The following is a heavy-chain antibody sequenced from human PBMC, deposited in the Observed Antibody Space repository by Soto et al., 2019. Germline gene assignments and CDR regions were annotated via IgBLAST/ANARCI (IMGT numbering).Heavy chain of an antibody. CDR2: INYSGST. CDR3: ARVTYYYDSSGYYYRGFGV. D-gene: IGHD3-22*01. CDR1: GGSFGGYY. Sequence: SETLSLTCAVYGGSFGGYYGSWIRQPPGKGLEWIGDINYSGSTNYNPSLKSRVTISVDTSKNQFSLKLSSVTAADTAVYYCARVTYYYDSSGYYYRGFGVWGQGTTVTVSS. V-gene: IGHV4-34*01. J-gene: IGHJ6*02.